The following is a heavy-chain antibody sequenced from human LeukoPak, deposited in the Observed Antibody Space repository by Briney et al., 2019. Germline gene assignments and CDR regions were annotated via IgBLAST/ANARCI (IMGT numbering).Heavy chain of an antibody. CDR1: GGSISSGGYY. V-gene: IGHV4-31*03. CDR2: IYYSGST. D-gene: IGHD1-26*01. Sequence: NPSETLSLTCTVSGGSISSGGYYWSWIRQHPGKGLEWIGYIYYSGSTYYNPSLKRRVTISVDTSKNQFSLKLSSVTAADTAVYYCARPRPGSSGLDFDYWGQGTLVTVSS. CDR3: ARPRPGSSGLDFDY. J-gene: IGHJ4*02.